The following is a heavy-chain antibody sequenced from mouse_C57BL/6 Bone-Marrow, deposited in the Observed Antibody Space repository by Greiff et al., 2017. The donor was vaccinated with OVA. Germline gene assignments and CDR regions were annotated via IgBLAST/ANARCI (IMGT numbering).Heavy chain of an antibody. CDR3: ARGRFLWLRQAYYFDY. CDR1: GYTFTSYW. CDR2: IYPGSGST. Sequence: QVQLQQPGAELVKPGASVKMSCKASGYTFTSYWITWVKQRPGQGLEWIGDIYPGSGSTNYNEKFKSKATLTVDTSSSTAYMQLSSLTSEDSAVYFCARGRFLWLRQAYYFDYWGQGTTLTVSS. D-gene: IGHD2-2*01. V-gene: IGHV1-55*01. J-gene: IGHJ2*01.